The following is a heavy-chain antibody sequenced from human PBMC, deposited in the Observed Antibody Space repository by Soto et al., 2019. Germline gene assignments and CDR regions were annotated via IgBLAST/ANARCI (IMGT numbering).Heavy chain of an antibody. CDR2: ISGNSGKT. Sequence: LRLSCTASGFTFSSYAMSWVRQAPGKELEWVSTISGNSGKTNYAESVKGRFSNSRDNSKNTVHLQLDSLRAEDTAVYFCAKLGFVLMELYYFHQWGHGTLVTVPS. J-gene: IGHJ4*01. CDR1: GFTFSSYA. V-gene: IGHV3-23*01. CDR3: AKLGFVLMELYYFHQ. D-gene: IGHD2-8*01.